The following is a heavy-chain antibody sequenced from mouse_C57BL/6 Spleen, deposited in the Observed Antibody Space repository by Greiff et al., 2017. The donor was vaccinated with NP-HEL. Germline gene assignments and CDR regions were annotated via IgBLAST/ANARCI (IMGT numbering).Heavy chain of an antibody. Sequence: QVHVKQPGAELVKPGASVKVSCKASGYTFTSYWMHWVKQRPGQGLEWIGRIHPSDSDTNYNQKFKGKATLTVDKSSSTAYMQLSSLTSEASAVYYCVGSSYYYWYFDVWGTGTTVTVSS. V-gene: IGHV1-74*01. CDR2: IHPSDSDT. CDR1: GYTFTSYW. J-gene: IGHJ1*03. D-gene: IGHD1-1*01. CDR3: VGSSYYYWYFDV.